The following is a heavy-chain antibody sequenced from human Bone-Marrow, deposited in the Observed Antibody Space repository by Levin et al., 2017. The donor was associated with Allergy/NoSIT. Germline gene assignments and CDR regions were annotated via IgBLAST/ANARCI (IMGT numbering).Heavy chain of an antibody. J-gene: IGHJ1*01. CDR2: ISWDGDNI. V-gene: IGHV3-9*01. CDR3: AKDMDSSWFRSFQH. Sequence: SLKISCAASGFTFDHYAMHWVRQAPGKGLEWVSGISWDGDNIGYADSVKGRFTISRDNRKNSLFLQMNSLRAEDTALYYCAKDMDSSWFRSFQHWGQGTLVTVSS. D-gene: IGHD6-13*01. CDR1: GFTFDHYA.